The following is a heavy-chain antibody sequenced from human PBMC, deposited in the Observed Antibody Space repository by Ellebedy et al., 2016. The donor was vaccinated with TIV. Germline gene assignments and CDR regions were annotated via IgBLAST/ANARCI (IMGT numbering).Heavy chain of an antibody. J-gene: IGHJ4*02. CDR2: IEPDGANQ. V-gene: IGHV3-7*03. CDR3: TIEHWFRMDS. Sequence: PGGSLRLSCAASGFSFSNEYMSWVRQAPGKGLEWVAKIEPDGANQMYVDSVRGRFTVSRDNAKNSLYLHMNSLRAEDAAIYYCTIEHWFRMDSWGQGALVAVSS. CDR1: GFSFSNEY. D-gene: IGHD3-10*01.